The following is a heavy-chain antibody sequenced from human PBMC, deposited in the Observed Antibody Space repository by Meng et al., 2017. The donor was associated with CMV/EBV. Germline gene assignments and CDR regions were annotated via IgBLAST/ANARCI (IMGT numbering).Heavy chain of an antibody. Sequence: GESLKISCAASGFTFSSYWMSWVRQAPGKGLEWVAVIWYDGSNKYYADSVKGRFTISRDNSKNTLYLQMNSLRAEDTAVYYCAKDRVDMDYYGSGSYMGIYGMDVWGQGTTVTVSS. CDR3: AKDRVDMDYYGSGSYMGIYGMDV. V-gene: IGHV3-33*06. CDR1: GFTFSSYW. D-gene: IGHD3-10*01. CDR2: IWYDGSNK. J-gene: IGHJ6*02.